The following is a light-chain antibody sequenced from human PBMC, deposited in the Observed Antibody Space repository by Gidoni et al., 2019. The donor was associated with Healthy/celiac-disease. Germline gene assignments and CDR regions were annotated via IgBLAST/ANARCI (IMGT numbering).Light chain of an antibody. Sequence: DIVLTQSPSTLSSSPGERATLSCRASQSISNYLAWYQQKPGKAPRLLIYDASNRDTGIPARFSGSGSGTDFTLTISSLEPEDFAVYYCQKRSNWPQTFGQGTRLEIK. V-gene: IGKV3-11*01. J-gene: IGKJ5*01. CDR1: QSISNY. CDR3: QKRSNWPQT. CDR2: DAS.